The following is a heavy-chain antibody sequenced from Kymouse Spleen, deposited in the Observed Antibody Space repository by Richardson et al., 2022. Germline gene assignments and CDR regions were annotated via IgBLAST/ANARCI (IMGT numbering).Heavy chain of an antibody. CDR1: GFTFSSYD. CDR2: IGTAGDT. CDR3: ARGGSGWWGDYYYYGMDV. V-gene: IGHV3-13*01. Sequence: EVQLVESGGGLVQPGGSLRLSCAASGFTFSSYDMHWVRQATGKGLEWVSAIGTAGDTYYPGSVKGRFTISRENAKNSLYLQMNSLRAGDTAVYYCARGGSGWWGDYYYYGMDVWGQGTTVTVSS. D-gene: IGHD6-19*01. J-gene: IGHJ6*02.